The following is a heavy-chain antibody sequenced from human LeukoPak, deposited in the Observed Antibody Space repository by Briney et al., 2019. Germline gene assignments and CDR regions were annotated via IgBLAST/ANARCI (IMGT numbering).Heavy chain of an antibody. V-gene: IGHV1-18*01. CDR2: ISAYNGNT. J-gene: IGHJ3*02. D-gene: IGHD3-10*01. CDR1: GYTFTSYG. Sequence: GASVTVSFTASGYTFTSYGISWVRQAPGQGLEWMGWISAYNGNTNYAQKLQGRVTMTTDTSTSTAYMELRSLRSDDTAVYYCARFGPYDGAFDIWGQGTMVTVSS. CDR3: ARFGPYDGAFDI.